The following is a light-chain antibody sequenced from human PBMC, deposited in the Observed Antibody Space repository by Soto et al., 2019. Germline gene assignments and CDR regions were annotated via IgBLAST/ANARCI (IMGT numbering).Light chain of an antibody. CDR1: QSVSSN. J-gene: IGKJ1*01. Sequence: EIVMTQSPATLSVSPGERATLSCRASQSVSSNLAWYQQKPGQAPRLLMYGASSRATGVPARFSGSGSGTEVTLSISSLPSEDFAVYYCQQYDKWPWTFGQGTKVEIK. V-gene: IGKV3-15*01. CDR2: GAS. CDR3: QQYDKWPWT.